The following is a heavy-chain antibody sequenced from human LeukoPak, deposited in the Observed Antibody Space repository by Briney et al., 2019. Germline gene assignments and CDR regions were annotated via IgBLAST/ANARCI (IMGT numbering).Heavy chain of an antibody. CDR3: ARDENRYSYGLYGMDV. CDR2: IWYDGSNK. V-gene: IGHV3-33*01. CDR1: GFTFSSYG. J-gene: IGHJ6*02. D-gene: IGHD5-18*01. Sequence: GGSLRLSCAASGFTFSSYGMHWVRQAPGKGLEWVAVIWYDGSNKYYADSVKGRFTISRDNSKNTLYLQMNSLRAEDTAVYYCARDENRYSYGLYGMDVWGQGTTVTVSS.